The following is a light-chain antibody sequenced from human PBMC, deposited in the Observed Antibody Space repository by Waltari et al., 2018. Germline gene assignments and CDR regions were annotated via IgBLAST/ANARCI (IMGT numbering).Light chain of an antibody. Sequence: DFQMTQSPSSLAASVVDTVTNPSRASQDICDDYLAWYQQRPGKSPELLIYLASTLQFGVPSRFRGSGSGTDFTLTITSLQPEDIATYYCQRYNSAPWTFGQGTKV. CDR3: QRYNSAPWT. V-gene: IGKV1-27*01. CDR2: LAS. CDR1: QDICDDY. J-gene: IGKJ1*01.